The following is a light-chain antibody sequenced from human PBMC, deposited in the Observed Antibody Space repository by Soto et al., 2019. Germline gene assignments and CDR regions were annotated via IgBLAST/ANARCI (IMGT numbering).Light chain of an antibody. CDR3: QSPDSSDSSPGV. J-gene: IGLJ1*01. CDR2: KDR. CDR1: SLSRQY. Sequence: SYELTQPPSVSVSPGQTATLTCSGASLSRQYVSWYQHRPGHSPVLVIYKDRERPSGIPERFSGSTSGTTVTLTISGVQAEDEGDYYCQSPDSSDSSPGVFGSGTKLTVL. V-gene: IGLV3-25*03.